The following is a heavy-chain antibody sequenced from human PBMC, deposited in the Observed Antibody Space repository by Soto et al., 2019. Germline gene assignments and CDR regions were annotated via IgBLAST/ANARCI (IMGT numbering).Heavy chain of an antibody. CDR1: GFTFSSYA. Sequence: EVQLLESGGGLVQPGGSLRLSCAASGFTFSSYAMSWVRQAPGKGLEWVSAISGSGGSTYYADSVKGRFTISRDNSKNKLHLQMNSLRAEDTAVYYCDNSLHSSSFDYWGLGTLVTVSS. CDR3: DNSLHSSSFDY. J-gene: IGHJ4*02. D-gene: IGHD6-6*01. V-gene: IGHV3-23*01. CDR2: ISGSGGST.